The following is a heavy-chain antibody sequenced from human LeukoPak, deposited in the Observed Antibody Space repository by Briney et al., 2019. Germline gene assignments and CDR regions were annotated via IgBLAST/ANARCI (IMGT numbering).Heavy chain of an antibody. D-gene: IGHD6-19*01. CDR1: GFTFSSYA. V-gene: IGHV3-23*01. CDR2: ISGSGGST. Sequence: GGSLRLSCAASGFTFSSYAMSWVRQAPGKGLEWVSAISGSGGSTYYADSVKGRFTISRDDSKNTLYLQMNSLRAEDTAVYYCAKDLAVAGTSTFDYWGQGTLVTVSS. CDR3: AKDLAVAGTSTFDY. J-gene: IGHJ4*02.